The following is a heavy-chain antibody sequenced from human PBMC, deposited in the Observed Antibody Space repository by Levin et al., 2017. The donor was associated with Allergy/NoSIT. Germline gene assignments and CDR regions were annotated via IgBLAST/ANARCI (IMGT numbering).Heavy chain of an antibody. CDR1: GGSISSSNW. J-gene: IGHJ6*02. CDR2: IYHSGST. D-gene: IGHD2-2*02. Sequence: SETLSLTCAVSGGSISSSNWWSWVRQPPGKGLEWIGEIYHSGSTNYNPSLKSRVTISVDKSKNQFSLKLSSVTAADTAVYYCARIVVVPAAIWGNYYYYGMDVWGQGTTVTVSS. V-gene: IGHV4-4*02. CDR3: ARIVVVPAAIWGNYYYYGMDV.